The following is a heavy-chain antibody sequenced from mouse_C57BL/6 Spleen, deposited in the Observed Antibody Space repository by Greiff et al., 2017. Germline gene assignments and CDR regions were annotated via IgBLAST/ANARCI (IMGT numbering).Heavy chain of an antibody. V-gene: IGHV3-6*01. Sequence: EVKLMESGPGLVKPSQSLSLTCSVTGYSITSGYYWNWIRQFPGNKLEWMGYISYDGSNNYNPSLKNRISITRDTSKNQFFLKLNSVTTEDTATYYCARTTVGGAMDYWGQGASVTVSS. CDR2: ISYDGSN. CDR3: ARTTVGGAMDY. D-gene: IGHD1-1*01. J-gene: IGHJ4*01. CDR1: GYSITSGYY.